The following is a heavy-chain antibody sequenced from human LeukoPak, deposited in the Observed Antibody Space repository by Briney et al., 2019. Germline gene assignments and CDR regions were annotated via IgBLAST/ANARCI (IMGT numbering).Heavy chain of an antibody. J-gene: IGHJ4*02. CDR1: GFTFTNYW. Sequence: GGSLRLSCAAAGFTFTNYWMIWVRQAPGKGLEWVAVISYDGSNKYYADSVKGRFTISRDNSKNTLYLQMNSLRAEDTAVYYCARDLSGWYHYFDYWGQGTLVTVSS. CDR2: ISYDGSNK. V-gene: IGHV3-30-3*01. CDR3: ARDLSGWYHYFDY. D-gene: IGHD6-19*01.